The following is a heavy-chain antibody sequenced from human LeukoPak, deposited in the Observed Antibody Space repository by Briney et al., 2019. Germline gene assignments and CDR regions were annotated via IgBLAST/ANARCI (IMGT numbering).Heavy chain of an antibody. J-gene: IGHJ4*02. CDR1: VCSFSNDG. D-gene: IGHD6-19*01. CDR2: IPYVGSNK. V-gene: IGHV3-30*02. CDR3: AKDPDSSGWYRFDY. Sequence: GGGLRLPCVQCVCSFSNDGLHWVRQAPPKGLEWVAFIPYVGSNKYYADAVKDRFTISRDNSKNTLYLQMNSLRAEDTAMYYCAKDPDSSGWYRFDYWGQGTLVTVSS.